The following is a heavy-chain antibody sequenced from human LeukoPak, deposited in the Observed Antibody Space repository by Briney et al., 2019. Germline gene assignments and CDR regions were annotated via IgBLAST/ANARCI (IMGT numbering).Heavy chain of an antibody. CDR2: IYYSGST. J-gene: IGHJ4*02. CDR1: GGSISSSSYY. Sequence: PSETLSLTCTVSGGSISSSSYYWGWIRQPPGKGLEWIGSIYYSGSTYYNPSLKSRVTISVDTSKNQFSLQLSSVTAADTAVYYCASLILIAAGSDFWGQGNLVTVSS. CDR3: ASLILIAAGSDF. V-gene: IGHV4-39*07. D-gene: IGHD6-13*01.